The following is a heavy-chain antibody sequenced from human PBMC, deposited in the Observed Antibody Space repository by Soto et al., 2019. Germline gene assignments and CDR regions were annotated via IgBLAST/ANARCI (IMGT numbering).Heavy chain of an antibody. V-gene: IGHV3-23*01. CDR1: GFAFSSYT. J-gene: IGHJ4*02. CDR2: FSNDGWTT. Sequence: GGSLRLSCAASGFAFSSYTMSWVRQAPGKGLEWVSTFSNDGWTTHYADSVKGRFTSSRDDSKNTLYLRLNSLRAEDTAVYYCAKGGIGAFDYWGQGTLVTVSS. CDR3: AKGGIGAFDY. D-gene: IGHD3-10*01.